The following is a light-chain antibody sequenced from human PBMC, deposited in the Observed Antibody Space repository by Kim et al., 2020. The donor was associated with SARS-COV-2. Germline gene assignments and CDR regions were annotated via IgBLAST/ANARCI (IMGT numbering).Light chain of an antibody. J-gene: IGLJ1*01. CDR2: DVS. CDR3: SSYTSSSTHYV. V-gene: IGLV2-14*03. CDR1: SSDVGGSNY. Sequence: QSALTQPASVSGSPGQSITISCTGTSSDVGGSNYVSWYQQLPGKAPKLLIYDVSDRPSGVSNRFSGSKSGNTASLTISGLQAEDEADYYCSSYTSSSTHYVFGSGTKVAVL.